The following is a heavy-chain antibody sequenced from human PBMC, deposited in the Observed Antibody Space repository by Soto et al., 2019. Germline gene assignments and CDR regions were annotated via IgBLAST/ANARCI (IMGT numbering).Heavy chain of an antibody. D-gene: IGHD3-10*01. Sequence: QVQLQESGPGLVKPSQTLSLTCTVSGGSISSGGYYWSWIRQHPGKGLEWIGYIYYSGSTYYNPSLKIRVTISVDTSKNPFSLRLSSVTAADTAVYYCARDGIGVRGRDAFDIWGQGTMVTVSS. J-gene: IGHJ3*02. CDR1: GGSISSGGYY. CDR3: ARDGIGVRGRDAFDI. CDR2: IYYSGST. V-gene: IGHV4-31*03.